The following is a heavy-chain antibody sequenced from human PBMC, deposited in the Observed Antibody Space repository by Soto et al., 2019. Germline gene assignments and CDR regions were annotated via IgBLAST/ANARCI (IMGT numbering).Heavy chain of an antibody. J-gene: IGHJ6*03. D-gene: IGHD6-13*01. CDR2: IYYSGST. Sequence: SETQSLSYTVSGGTISNYYWSWIRQPPGKGLEWIGYIYYSGSTNYNPSLKSRVTISVDTSKNQFSLKLSSVTAADTAVYYCARETKVESGYSSSWYGSYYYYYMDVWGKGTTVNV. CDR1: GGTISNYY. CDR3: ARETKVESGYSSSWYGSYYYYYMDV. V-gene: IGHV4-59*01.